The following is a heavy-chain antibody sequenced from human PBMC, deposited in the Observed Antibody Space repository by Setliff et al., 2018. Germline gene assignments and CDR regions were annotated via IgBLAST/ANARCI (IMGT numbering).Heavy chain of an antibody. CDR2: IYPGDSDT. CDR1: GYSFSSYW. Sequence: GESLKISCKGSGYSFSSYWIGWVRQMPGKGLEWMGIIYPGDSDTRYSPSFQGQVTISADKSNSTAYLQWSSLKASDTAMYYCARLSPYGDDAFDIWGQGTMVTVSS. V-gene: IGHV5-51*01. CDR3: ARLSPYGDDAFDI. J-gene: IGHJ3*02. D-gene: IGHD4-17*01.